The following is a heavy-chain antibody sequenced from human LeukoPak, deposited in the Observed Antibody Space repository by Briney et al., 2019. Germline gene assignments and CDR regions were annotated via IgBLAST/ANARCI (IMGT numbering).Heavy chain of an antibody. CDR1: GFTFSDAC. V-gene: IGHV3-15*01. D-gene: IGHD2-21*02. Sequence: GGSLRLSCAASGFTFSDACMSWVRQAPGKGLEWVGRIKSKTDDGTTDYAAPVKGRFTISRDDSKNTLYLQMNSLKTEDTAVYYCTTAMVVTAILYFQHWGQGTLVTVSS. J-gene: IGHJ1*01. CDR3: TTAMVVTAILYFQH. CDR2: IKSKTDDGTT.